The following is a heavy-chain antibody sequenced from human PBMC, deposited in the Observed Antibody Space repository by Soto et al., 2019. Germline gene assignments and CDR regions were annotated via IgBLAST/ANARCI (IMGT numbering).Heavy chain of an antibody. D-gene: IGHD2-21*02. J-gene: IGHJ4*02. CDR1: GESISSSSYY. CDR3: ARERTTVVTQAYFDH. V-gene: IGHV4-39*02. CDR2: IYYSGRT. Sequence: SETLSLTCIVSGESISSSSYYWGLIREPPGKGLEWIGSIYYSGRTYYTPSFKSRVTISIDTSKNQCSLKLSSVTATDTAVYYCARERTTVVTQAYFDHWGQGALVTVSS.